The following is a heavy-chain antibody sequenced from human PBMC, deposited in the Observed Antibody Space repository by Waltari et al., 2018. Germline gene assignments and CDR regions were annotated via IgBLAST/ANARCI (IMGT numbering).Heavy chain of an antibody. CDR3: ARDGDRDYGSGSYYNAGFGY. Sequence: QLQLQESGPGLVKPSETLSLTCTVSGGSISSSSYYWGWIRQPPGKGLEWIGSIYYSGRTYYNPSLKSRVTISVDTSKNQFSLKLSSVTAADTAVYYCARDGDRDYGSGSYYNAGFGYWGQGTLVTVSS. CDR2: IYYSGRT. CDR1: GGSISSSSYY. D-gene: IGHD3-10*01. J-gene: IGHJ4*02. V-gene: IGHV4-39*07.